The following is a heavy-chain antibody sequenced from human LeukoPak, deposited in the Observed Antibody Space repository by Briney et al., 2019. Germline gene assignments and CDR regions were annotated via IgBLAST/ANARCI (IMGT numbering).Heavy chain of an antibody. J-gene: IGHJ4*02. D-gene: IGHD2-15*01. CDR1: GFTFRDYY. Sequence: PGGSLRLSCAASGFTFRDYYMSWIRQAPGKGLEWVANIRLDGSEKYYVDSVKGRFTISRDNAKNSFSLQMNSLRADDTAVYYCVRGGRYSYDYWGRGTLVTVSS. CDR3: VRGGRYSYDY. V-gene: IGHV3-7*03. CDR2: IRLDGSEK.